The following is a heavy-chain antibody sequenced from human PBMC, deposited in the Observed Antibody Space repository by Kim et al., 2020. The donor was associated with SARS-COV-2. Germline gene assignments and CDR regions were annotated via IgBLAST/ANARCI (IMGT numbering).Heavy chain of an antibody. J-gene: IGHJ5*01. Sequence: GGSLRLSCAASGFTFSNYAMSWVRQAPGKGLEWVSGINGGGGGTYYADSVKGRFIISRDRSKNTLYLQMNSRRAEDTAVYYAVGKGGEMVRGLKDWFDSWGQGTVVTVPS. V-gene: IGHV3-23*01. CDR3: VGKGGEMVRGLKDWFDS. CDR1: GFTFSNYA. CDR2: INGGGGGT. D-gene: IGHD3-10*01.